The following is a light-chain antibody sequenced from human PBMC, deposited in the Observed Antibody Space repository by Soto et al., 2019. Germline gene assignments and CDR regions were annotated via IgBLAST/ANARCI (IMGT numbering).Light chain of an antibody. CDR2: GSS. J-gene: IGKJ1*01. Sequence: VLTQSPGTLSLSPGERATLSCRASQSVKNNYLGWYQQKPGQPPRLLIYGSSGRAAGITDRFSVSGSGTDFTLTISRLEPEDFAVYYCQQYGSAPPTFGQGTKVEI. CDR3: QQYGSAPPT. V-gene: IGKV3-20*01. CDR1: QSVKNNY.